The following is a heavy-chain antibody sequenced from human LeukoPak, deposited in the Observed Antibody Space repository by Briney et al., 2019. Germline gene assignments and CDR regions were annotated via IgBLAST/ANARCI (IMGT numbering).Heavy chain of an antibody. V-gene: IGHV4-39*07. CDR1: GGSISSSSYY. J-gene: IGHJ3*02. D-gene: IGHD3-10*01. CDR3: ARDMSGSGSYDAFDI. Sequence: SETLSLTCTVSGGSISSSSYYWGWIRQPPGKGLEWIGSIYYSGSTYYNPSLKSRVTISVDTSKNQFSLKLSSVTAADTAVYYCARDMSGSGSYDAFDIWGQGTMVTVSS. CDR2: IYYSGST.